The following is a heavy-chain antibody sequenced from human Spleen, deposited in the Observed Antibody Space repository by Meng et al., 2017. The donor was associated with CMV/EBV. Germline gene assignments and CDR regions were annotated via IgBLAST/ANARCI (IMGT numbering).Heavy chain of an antibody. Sequence: SETLSLTCTVSGYSISSGYYWGWIRQPPGKGLEWIGSIYYSGSTYYNPSLKSRVTISVDTSKNQFSLKLSSVTAADTAVYYCASTTVGYCSSTSCYTRWFDPWGQGTLVTVSS. CDR2: IYYSGST. CDR1: GYSISSGYY. CDR3: ASTTVGYCSSTSCYTRWFDP. V-gene: IGHV4-38-2*02. J-gene: IGHJ5*02. D-gene: IGHD2-2*02.